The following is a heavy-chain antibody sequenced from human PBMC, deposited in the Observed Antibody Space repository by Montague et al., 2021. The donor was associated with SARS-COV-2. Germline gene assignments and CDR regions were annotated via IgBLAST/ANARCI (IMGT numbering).Heavy chain of an antibody. V-gene: IGHV3-21*01. Sequence: SLRLSCAASGFTFRSYTMNWVRQAPGKGLEWVSCISSSSSYIYYADPVKGRFTIFRDNAKNSLFLQINSLRAEDTAVYYCARDGWAHYYDSSGYEGNFDIWGQGTMVTVSS. CDR3: ARDGWAHYYDSSGYEGNFDI. D-gene: IGHD3-22*01. CDR2: ISSSSSYI. CDR1: GFTFRSYT. J-gene: IGHJ3*02.